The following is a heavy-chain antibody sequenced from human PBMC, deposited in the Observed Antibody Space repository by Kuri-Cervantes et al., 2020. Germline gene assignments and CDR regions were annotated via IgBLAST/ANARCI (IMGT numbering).Heavy chain of an antibody. J-gene: IGHJ6*02. V-gene: IGHV4-34*01. CDR1: GFTFSSYA. D-gene: IGHD6-19*01. CDR3: ARRNQVYSSGWYGSASSSMDV. Sequence: GSLRLSCAASGFTFSSYAMSWVRQAPGKGLEWIGEINHSGSTNYNPSLKSRVTISVDTSKNQFSLKLSSVTAADTAVYYCARRNQVYSSGWYGSASSSMDVWGQGTTVTVSS. CDR2: INHSGST.